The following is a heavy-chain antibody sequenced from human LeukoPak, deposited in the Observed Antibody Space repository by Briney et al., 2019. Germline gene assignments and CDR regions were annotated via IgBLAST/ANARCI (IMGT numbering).Heavy chain of an antibody. Sequence: SETLSLTCTASGGSISSSSYYWGWIRQPPGKGLEWIGEIEQSGTTNYNPSLKSRVTISIDTSKKQFSLTLTSMTAADTAVYYCARVPHYYFGYGYFDTWGQGTRVTVSS. CDR1: GGSISSSSYY. CDR3: ARVPHYYFGYGYFDT. J-gene: IGHJ4*02. V-gene: IGHV4-39*07. D-gene: IGHD3-10*01. CDR2: IEQSGTT.